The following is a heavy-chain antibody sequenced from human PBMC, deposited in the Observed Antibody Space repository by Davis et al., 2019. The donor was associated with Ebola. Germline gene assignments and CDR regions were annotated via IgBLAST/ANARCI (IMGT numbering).Heavy chain of an antibody. J-gene: IGHJ4*02. V-gene: IGHV3-30*07. D-gene: IGHD1-1*01. CDR2: ISVGGSNK. CDR1: GFTFSSHA. Sequence: SLKISCAASGFTFSSHALHWVRQPPGKGLEWLTVISVGGSNKLYADSVKGRFSVSRDDSKNTFYLQMNSLRPEDTDVYYCTRHINWAFDYWGQGTLVTVYS. CDR3: TRHINWAFDY.